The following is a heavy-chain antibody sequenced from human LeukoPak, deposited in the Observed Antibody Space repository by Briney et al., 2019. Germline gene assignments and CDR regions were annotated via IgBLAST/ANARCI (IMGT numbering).Heavy chain of an antibody. J-gene: IGHJ4*02. D-gene: IGHD3-16*02. Sequence: GGSLRLSCAASGFTFSSYGMSWVRQAPGKGLEWVSSISSSSSYIYYADSVKGRFTISRDNAKNSLYLQMNSLRAEDTAVYYCAKGGGGVVAHWGQGTLVTVSS. CDR1: GFTFSSYG. V-gene: IGHV3-21*04. CDR3: AKGGGGVVAH. CDR2: ISSSSSYI.